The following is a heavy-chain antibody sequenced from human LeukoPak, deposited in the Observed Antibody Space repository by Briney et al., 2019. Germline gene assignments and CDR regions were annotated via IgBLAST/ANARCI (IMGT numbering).Heavy chain of an antibody. CDR2: FDPEDGET. Sequence: ASVKVSCKVSGYTLTELSMHWVRQAPGNGLEWMGGFDPEDGETIYAQKFQGRVTMTEDTSTDTAYMELSSLRSEDTAVYYCATTVGDGYNYVGDWDYWGQGTLVTVSS. CDR3: ATTVGDGYNYVGDWDY. J-gene: IGHJ4*02. CDR1: GYTLTELS. V-gene: IGHV1-24*01. D-gene: IGHD5-24*01.